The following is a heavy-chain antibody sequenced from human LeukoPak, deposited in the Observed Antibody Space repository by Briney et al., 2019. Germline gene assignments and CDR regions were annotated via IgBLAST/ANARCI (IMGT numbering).Heavy chain of an antibody. J-gene: IGHJ6*03. CDR3: ARDMRLDSSSWYQRYYYYMDV. CDR1: GYTFTGYY. D-gene: IGHD6-13*01. CDR2: INPNSGGT. Sequence: ASVKVSCKTSGYTFTGYYMHWVRQAPGQGLEWMGWINPNSGGTNYAQKFQGRVTMTWDTSISTAYMELSSLRSDDTAVYYCARDMRLDSSSWYQRYYYYMDVWGKGTTVTISS. V-gene: IGHV1-2*02.